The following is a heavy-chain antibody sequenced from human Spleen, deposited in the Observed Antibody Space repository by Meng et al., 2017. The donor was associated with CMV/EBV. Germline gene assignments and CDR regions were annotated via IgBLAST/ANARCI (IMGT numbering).Heavy chain of an antibody. D-gene: IGHD3-22*01. CDR3: ARRYDSSITDYFDY. Sequence: SETLSLTCTVSGGSISSSSYYWGWIRQPPGKGLEWIGSIYYSGSTYYNPSLKSRVTISVDTSKNQFSLKLSSVTAADTAVYYCARRYDSSITDYFDYWGQGTLVTVSS. V-gene: IGHV4-39*01. CDR2: IYYSGST. CDR1: GGSISSSSYY. J-gene: IGHJ4*02.